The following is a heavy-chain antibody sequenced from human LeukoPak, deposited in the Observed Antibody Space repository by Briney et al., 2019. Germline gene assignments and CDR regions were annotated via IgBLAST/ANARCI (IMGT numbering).Heavy chain of an antibody. CDR3: AKGPTVTTGWFDP. J-gene: IGHJ5*02. CDR2: LWYDGSNK. V-gene: IGHV3-33*06. Sequence: GTSLRLSCTTSGFTFSSYGLHWVRQAPGKGLEWVAGLWYDGSNKKYADFVKGRFTISRDNSKNTLYLQMNSLRAEDTAVYYCAKGPTVTTGWFDPWGQGTLVTVSS. D-gene: IGHD4-17*01. CDR1: GFTFSSYG.